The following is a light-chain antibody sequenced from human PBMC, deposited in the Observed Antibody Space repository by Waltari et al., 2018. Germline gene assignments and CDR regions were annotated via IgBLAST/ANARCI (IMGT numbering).Light chain of an antibody. Sequence: FVLTQSPGTLSLSPGERVTLSCRASQSVSSNSLAWYQQKPGQAPRLLIYDAANRASGIADRFSGSGSGTDFTLTISRLEPEDVAVYYCQQYGRSPWTFGQGTKVEIK. J-gene: IGKJ1*01. CDR2: DAA. V-gene: IGKV3-20*01. CDR3: QQYGRSPWT. CDR1: QSVSSNS.